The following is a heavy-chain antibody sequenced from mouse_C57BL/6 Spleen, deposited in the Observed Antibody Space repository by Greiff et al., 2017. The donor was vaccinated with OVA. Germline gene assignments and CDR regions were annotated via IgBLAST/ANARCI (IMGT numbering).Heavy chain of an antibody. CDR2: IWTGGGT. CDR3: ARSYGSQYYFDY. CDR1: GFSLTSYA. D-gene: IGHD1-1*01. Sequence: VQLVESGPGLVAPSQSLSITCTVSGFSLTSYAISWVRQPPGKGLEWLGEIWTGGGTNYNSALKSRLSISKDNSKSQVFLKMNSLQTDDTAMYYCARSYGSQYYFDYWGQGTTLTVSS. J-gene: IGHJ2*01. V-gene: IGHV2-9-1*01.